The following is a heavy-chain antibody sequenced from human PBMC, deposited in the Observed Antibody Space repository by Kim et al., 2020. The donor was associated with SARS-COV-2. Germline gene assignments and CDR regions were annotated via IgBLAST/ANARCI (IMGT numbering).Heavy chain of an antibody. D-gene: IGHD3-22*01. Sequence: GGSLRLSCAASGFTFSSYWMSWVRQAPGKGLEWVANIKQDGSEKYYVDSVKGRFTISRDNAKNSLYLQMNSLRAEDTAVYYCARFARDSSGYYSYFDYWGQGTLVTVSS. CDR2: IKQDGSEK. CDR1: GFTFSSYW. J-gene: IGHJ4*02. V-gene: IGHV3-7*01. CDR3: ARFARDSSGYYSYFDY.